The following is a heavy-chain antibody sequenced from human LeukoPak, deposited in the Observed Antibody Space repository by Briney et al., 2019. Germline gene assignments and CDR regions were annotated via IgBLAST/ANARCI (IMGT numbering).Heavy chain of an antibody. CDR3: ARDRGRYYMDV. CDR1: GFTFSNYD. D-gene: IGHD6-25*01. J-gene: IGHJ6*03. CDR2: IGTAGDT. V-gene: IGHV3-13*01. Sequence: GGSLRLSCAASGFTFSNYDMHWVRQAPGKGLEWVSGIGTAGDTYYPGSVKGRFTISRENAKNSLYLRMNSLRAGDTAVYYCARDRGRYYMDVWGKGTTVTISS.